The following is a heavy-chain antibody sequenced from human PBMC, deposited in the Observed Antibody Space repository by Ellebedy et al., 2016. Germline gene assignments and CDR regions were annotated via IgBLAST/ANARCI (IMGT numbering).Heavy chain of an antibody. CDR3: AKDRGAAAPYYFDS. Sequence: GESLKISXAASGFTFSSYWMSWVRQAPGKGLEWVANIKQDGSEKYYVDSVKGRFTISRDNAKNSLYLQMNSLRDDDTAVYYCAKDRGAAAPYYFDSWGQGTLVTVSS. D-gene: IGHD6-13*01. J-gene: IGHJ4*02. V-gene: IGHV3-7*03. CDR2: IKQDGSEK. CDR1: GFTFSSYW.